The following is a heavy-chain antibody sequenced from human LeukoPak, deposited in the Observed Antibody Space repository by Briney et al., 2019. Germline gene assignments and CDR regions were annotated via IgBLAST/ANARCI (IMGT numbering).Heavy chain of an antibody. V-gene: IGHV3-11*01. Sequence: GGSLRLSCAASGFTFSDYYMSWIRQAPGKGLEWVSYISSSGSTIYYADSVKGRFTISRDNAKNSLYLQMNSLRAEDTAVYYCASTMVWGVIIRIDYWGQGTLVTVSS. J-gene: IGHJ4*02. CDR3: ASTMVWGVIIRIDY. CDR2: ISSSGSTI. D-gene: IGHD3-10*01. CDR1: GFTFSDYY.